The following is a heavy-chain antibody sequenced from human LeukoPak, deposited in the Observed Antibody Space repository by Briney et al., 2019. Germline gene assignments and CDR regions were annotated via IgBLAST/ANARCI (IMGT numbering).Heavy chain of an antibody. J-gene: IGHJ3*02. CDR3: ARVSRSGFDI. D-gene: IGHD3-10*01. Sequence: GGSLRLSCAASGFTFSYYEMNWVRQAPGKGLAWVAYISNSGRTKNYAVSVKGQFTISRDNANNSLYLQMNSLRVEDTATYHCARVSRSGFDIWGQGTMVTVSS. CDR1: GFTFSYYE. CDR2: ISNSGRTK. V-gene: IGHV3-48*03.